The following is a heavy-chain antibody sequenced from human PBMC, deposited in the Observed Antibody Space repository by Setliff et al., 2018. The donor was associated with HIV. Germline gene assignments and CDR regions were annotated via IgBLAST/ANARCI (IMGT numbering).Heavy chain of an antibody. D-gene: IGHD2-21*01. CDR1: GSTFTNAW. CDR2: IKSQGDGGAI. J-gene: IGHJ4*02. CDR3: TADLPGDISDFFDF. Sequence: LRLSCAASGSTFTNAWMTWVRQAPGKGLECVGRIKSQGDGGAIDYAAHVKGRFTISRDDSKKMLYLQMNSLKTEDTGVYYCTADLPGDISDFFDFWGQGTLVTVSS. V-gene: IGHV3-15*01.